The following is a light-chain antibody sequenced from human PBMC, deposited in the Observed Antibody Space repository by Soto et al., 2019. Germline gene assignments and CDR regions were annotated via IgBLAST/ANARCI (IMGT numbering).Light chain of an antibody. Sequence: EIMLTQSPATLSLSPGERATLSCRASQSVSNNYLAWYQQKPGQAPRLLIYGASNRDTGIPDRFSGSGSGTDFTLTISRLEPEDFAVYYCQQYGSSPGTFGQGTKVDIK. CDR3: QQYGSSPGT. V-gene: IGKV3-20*01. CDR2: GAS. CDR1: QSVSNNY. J-gene: IGKJ1*01.